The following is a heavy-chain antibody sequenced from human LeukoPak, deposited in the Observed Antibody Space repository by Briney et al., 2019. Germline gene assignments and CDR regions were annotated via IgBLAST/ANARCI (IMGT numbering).Heavy chain of an antibody. D-gene: IGHD6-19*01. V-gene: IGHV3-7*01. CDR3: ASVKQWLAAYDY. CDR1: GFTFSSYW. Sequence: GGSLRLSCAASGFTFSSYWMSWVRQAPGKGLEWVANVKYDGSEKYYVDSVNGRFTISRDNAKNSLYLQMNSLRAEDTAVYYCASVKQWLAAYDYWGQGTLVTVSS. CDR2: VKYDGSEK. J-gene: IGHJ4*02.